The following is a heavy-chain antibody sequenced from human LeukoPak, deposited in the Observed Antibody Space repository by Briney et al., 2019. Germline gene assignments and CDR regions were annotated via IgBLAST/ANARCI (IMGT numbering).Heavy chain of an antibody. D-gene: IGHD3-9*01. V-gene: IGHV1-69*01. CDR3: ARGNVLTGYHKYFQH. CDR1: GGTFSSYA. CDR2: IIPIFGTA. J-gene: IGHJ1*01. Sequence: SVKVSCKASGGTFSSYAISWVRQAPGQGLEWMVGIIPIFGTANYAQKFQGRVTITADESTSTAYMELSSLRSEDTAVYYCARGNVLTGYHKYFQHWGQGTLVTVSS.